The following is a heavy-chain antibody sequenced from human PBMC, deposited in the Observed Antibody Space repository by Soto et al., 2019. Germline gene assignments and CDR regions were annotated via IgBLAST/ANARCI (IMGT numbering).Heavy chain of an antibody. CDR2: FDPEDGET. J-gene: IGHJ6*02. Sequence: ASVKVSCKVSGYTLTELSMHWVRQAPGKGLEWMGGFDPEDGETIYAQKFQGRVTMTEDTSTDTAYMELSSLRSDDTAVYYCAREGRQLVLYYYYGMDVWGQGTTVTVSS. V-gene: IGHV1-24*01. D-gene: IGHD6-6*01. CDR3: AREGRQLVLYYYYGMDV. CDR1: GYTLTELS.